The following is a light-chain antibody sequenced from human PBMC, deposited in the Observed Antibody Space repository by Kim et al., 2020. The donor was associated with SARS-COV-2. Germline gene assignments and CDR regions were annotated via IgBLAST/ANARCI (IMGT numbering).Light chain of an antibody. CDR2: DVS. Sequence: HSITISCTGTSSDIGTYNYVSWYQQHPGKPPKLMIFDVSNRPSGVSNRFSGSKSGNTASLTISGLQAEDEADYYCSSYSSSSTPCVFGTGTKVTVL. CDR3: SSYSSSSTPCV. J-gene: IGLJ1*01. V-gene: IGLV2-14*03. CDR1: SSDIGTYNY.